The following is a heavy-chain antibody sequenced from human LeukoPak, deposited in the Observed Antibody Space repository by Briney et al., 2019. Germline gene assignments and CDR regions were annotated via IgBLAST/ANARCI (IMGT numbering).Heavy chain of an antibody. D-gene: IGHD6-13*01. CDR1: GASMTTYY. J-gene: IGHJ4*02. Sequence: PSETLSLTCTVSGASMTTYYWSWIRQPPGKGLEWVAYIYSSGSTNYNPSLKSRVTISVDTSKNHFSLRLSSLTAADTAVYYCARATAAAAAGSLGYWGQGTLVTVSS. CDR3: ARATAAAAAGSLGY. V-gene: IGHV4-59*01. CDR2: IYSSGST.